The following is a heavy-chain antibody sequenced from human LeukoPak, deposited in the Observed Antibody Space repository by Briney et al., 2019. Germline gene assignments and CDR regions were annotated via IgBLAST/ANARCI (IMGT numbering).Heavy chain of an antibody. Sequence: GGSLRLSCAASGFTFSSYEMSWVRQASGKGLEWVSYISSSGSTIYYADSVKGRFTISRDNAKNSLYLQMNSLRAEDTAVYYCAELGITMIGGVWGKGTTVTISS. CDR3: AELGITMIGGV. D-gene: IGHD3-10*02. V-gene: IGHV3-48*03. CDR2: ISSSGSTI. CDR1: GFTFSSYE. J-gene: IGHJ6*04.